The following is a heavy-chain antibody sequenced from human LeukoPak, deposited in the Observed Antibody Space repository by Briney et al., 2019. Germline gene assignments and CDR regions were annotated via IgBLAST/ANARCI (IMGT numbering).Heavy chain of an antibody. Sequence: GGSLRLSCAASGFTVSSNYMSWVRQAPGRGLEWVSVIYSGGSTYYADSVKGRCTISRDNSKNTLYLQMNSLRAEDTAVYYCARDRPYGSVDYWGQGTLVTVSS. J-gene: IGHJ4*02. CDR2: IYSGGST. D-gene: IGHD4-11*01. CDR3: ARDRPYGSVDY. V-gene: IGHV3-66*01. CDR1: GFTVSSNY.